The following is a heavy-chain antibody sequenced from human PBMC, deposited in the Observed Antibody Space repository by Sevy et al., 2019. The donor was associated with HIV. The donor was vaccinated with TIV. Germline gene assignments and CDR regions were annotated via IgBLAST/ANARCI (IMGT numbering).Heavy chain of an antibody. Sequence: GGSLRLSCAASGFSLETFWIHWVRQAPGKGLEWVGCIKSNSDGGTTDYAAPLEGRFTMSRDDSENKIYLQINNLKIEDTAVYYCATAPGTGYWGQGTLVTVSS. J-gene: IGHJ4*02. V-gene: IGHV3-15*01. CDR3: ATAPGTGY. D-gene: IGHD3-10*01. CDR2: IKSNSDGGTT. CDR1: GFSLETFW.